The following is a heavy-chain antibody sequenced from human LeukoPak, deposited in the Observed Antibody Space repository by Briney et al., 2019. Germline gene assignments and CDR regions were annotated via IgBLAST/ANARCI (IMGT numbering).Heavy chain of an antibody. CDR2: IYGSGST. J-gene: IGHJ4*02. CDR1: GNSISGYY. D-gene: IGHD4-17*01. V-gene: IGHV4-4*07. CDR3: ARGSGSSTVTPFDY. Sequence: PSETLSLTCTVSGNSISGYYWSWIRQSAGKGLEWIGRIYGSGSTEYNPSLKSRVSMSLDTSKNQFSLKLTSVTAADTAIYYCARGSGSSTVTPFDYWSQGTLVTVSS.